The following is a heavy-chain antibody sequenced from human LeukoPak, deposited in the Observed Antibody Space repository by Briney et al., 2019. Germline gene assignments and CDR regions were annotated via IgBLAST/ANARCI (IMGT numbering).Heavy chain of an antibody. V-gene: IGHV3-30-3*01. CDR2: ISYDGSNK. Sequence: GGSLRLSCAASGFTFSSYAMHWVRQAPGKGLEWVAVISYDGSNKYYADSVKGRFTISRDNSKNTLYLQMNSLRAEDTAVYYCASPKDSFAFDIWGQGTMVTVSS. CDR1: GFTFSSYA. CDR3: ASPKDSFAFDI. J-gene: IGHJ3*02. D-gene: IGHD4-4*01.